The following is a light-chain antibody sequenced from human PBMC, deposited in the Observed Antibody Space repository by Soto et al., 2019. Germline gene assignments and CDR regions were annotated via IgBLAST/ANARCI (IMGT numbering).Light chain of an antibody. CDR2: GAS. Sequence: ETVLTQSPGTLSLSPGERATLSCRASESVSSSYLAWCQQKPGQAPRLLIYGASTGATGIPDRFSGSGSGTDFTLTISRLEPEDFAVYYCQQYGSSPPSWTFGQGTKVEIK. V-gene: IGKV3-20*01. CDR1: ESVSSSY. CDR3: QQYGSSPPSWT. J-gene: IGKJ1*01.